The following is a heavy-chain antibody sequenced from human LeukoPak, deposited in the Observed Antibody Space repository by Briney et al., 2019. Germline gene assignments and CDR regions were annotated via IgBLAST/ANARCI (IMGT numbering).Heavy chain of an antibody. J-gene: IGHJ4*02. V-gene: IGHV3-48*01. CDR3: VRDKDWGFDS. Sequence: GGSLRLSCAASGFTFTSYTMNWVRQAPGKGLEWVSHIGTGTSTVGYADSIKGRFTISRDNAKNSVDLQMSSLRVDDSAVYYCVRDKDWGFDSWGQGTLVPVSS. CDR2: IGTGTSTV. CDR1: GFTFTSYT. D-gene: IGHD7-27*01.